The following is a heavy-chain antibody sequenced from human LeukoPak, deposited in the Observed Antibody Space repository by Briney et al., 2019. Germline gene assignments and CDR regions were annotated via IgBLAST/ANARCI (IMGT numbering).Heavy chain of an antibody. Sequence: ASVKVSCKASGYTFTGYYMHWVRQAPGQGLERIGWVNPNSVGTNYAQKFHGRVTMTRDTSISTAYMELSRLRSDDTAVYYCATAHYYGSGSKKYNWFDPWGQGTLVTVSS. D-gene: IGHD3-10*01. J-gene: IGHJ5*02. CDR3: ATAHYYGSGSKKYNWFDP. CDR2: VNPNSVGT. V-gene: IGHV1-2*02. CDR1: GYTFTGYY.